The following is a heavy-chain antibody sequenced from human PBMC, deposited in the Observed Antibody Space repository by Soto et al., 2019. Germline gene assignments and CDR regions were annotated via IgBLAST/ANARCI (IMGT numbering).Heavy chain of an antibody. D-gene: IGHD6-6*01. CDR1: GGTFSSYA. CDR3: ARVLTAARPMGDWFDP. J-gene: IGHJ5*02. CDR2: IIPIFGTA. V-gene: IGHV1-69*06. Sequence: ASVKVSCKASGGTFSSYAISWVRQAPGQGLEWMGGIIPIFGTANYAQKFQGRVTITADKSTSTAYMELSSLRSEDTAVYYCARVLTAARPMGDWFDPWGQGTLVTVSS.